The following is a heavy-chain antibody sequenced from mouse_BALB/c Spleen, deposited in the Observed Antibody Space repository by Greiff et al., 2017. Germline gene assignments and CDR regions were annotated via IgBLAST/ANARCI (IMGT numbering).Heavy chain of an antibody. V-gene: IGHV1-20*02. CDR3: ATGDDYDEAY. D-gene: IGHD2-4*01. Sequence: VQLKESGPELVKPGASVKISCKASGYSFTGYFMNWVMQSHGKSLEWIGRINPYNGDTFYNQKFKGKATLTVDKSSSTAHMELRSLASEDSAVYYCATGDDYDEAYWGQGTLVTVSA. CDR1: GYSFTGYF. J-gene: IGHJ3*01. CDR2: INPYNGDT.